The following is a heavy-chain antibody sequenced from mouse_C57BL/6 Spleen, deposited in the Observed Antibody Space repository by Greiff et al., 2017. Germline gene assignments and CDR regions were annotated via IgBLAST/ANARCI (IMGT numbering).Heavy chain of an antibody. CDR3: AVGHYSNFAWFAY. J-gene: IGHJ3*01. D-gene: IGHD2-5*01. CDR1: GYAFTNYL. Sequence: QVQLQQSGAELVRPGTSVKVSCKASGYAFTNYLIEWVKQRPGQGLEWIGVINPGSGGTNYNEKFKGKATLTADKSSSTAYMQLSSLTSEDSAVYFCAVGHYSNFAWFAYWGQGTLVTVSA. CDR2: INPGSGGT. V-gene: IGHV1-54*01.